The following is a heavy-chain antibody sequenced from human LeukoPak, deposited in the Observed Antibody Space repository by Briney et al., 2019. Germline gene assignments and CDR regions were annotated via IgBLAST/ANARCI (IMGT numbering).Heavy chain of an antibody. CDR3: ARDGGGYRFYNWFDP. CDR2: ISSSSSYI. D-gene: IGHD5-12*01. CDR1: GFTFSSYS. J-gene: IGHJ5*02. Sequence: PGGSLRLSCAASGFTFSSYSMNWVRQAPGKGLEWVSSISSSSSYIYYADSVKGRFTISRDNAKNPLYLQMNSLRAEDTAVYYCARDGGGYRFYNWFDPWGQGTLVTVSS. V-gene: IGHV3-21*01.